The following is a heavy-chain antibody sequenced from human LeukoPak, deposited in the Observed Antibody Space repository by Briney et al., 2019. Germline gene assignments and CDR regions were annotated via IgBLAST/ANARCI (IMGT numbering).Heavy chain of an antibody. Sequence: PGGSLRLSCAASGFTVSSYSMNWVRQAPGKGLEWVSSISSSSSYLYYADSVKGRFTISRDNAKNSLYLQMNSLRAEDTAVYYCAKSLLTTATGTGRAFDIWGQGTMVTVSA. J-gene: IGHJ3*02. CDR3: AKSLLTTATGTGRAFDI. CDR2: ISSSSSYL. V-gene: IGHV3-21*01. CDR1: GFTVSSYS. D-gene: IGHD1-1*01.